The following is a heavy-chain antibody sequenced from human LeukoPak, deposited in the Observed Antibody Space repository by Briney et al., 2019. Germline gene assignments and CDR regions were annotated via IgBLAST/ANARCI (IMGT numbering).Heavy chain of an antibody. V-gene: IGHV3-53*01. J-gene: IGHJ4*02. CDR2: IYDGGKT. D-gene: IGHD4-17*01. CDR1: GFTFSSNY. CDR3: TRLYYGAIDY. Sequence: GGSLRLSCAASGFTFSSNYMSWVRQAPGKGLEWVSIIYDGGKTYYADSVKGRLTISRDNSKNTLYLQMNSLRAEDTAVYYCTRLYYGAIDYWGQGTLVTVPS.